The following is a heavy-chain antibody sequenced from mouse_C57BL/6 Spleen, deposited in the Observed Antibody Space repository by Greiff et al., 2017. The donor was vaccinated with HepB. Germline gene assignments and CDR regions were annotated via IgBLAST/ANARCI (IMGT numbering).Heavy chain of an antibody. CDR2: IDPSDSYT. Sequence: VQLQQPGAELVKPGASVKLSCKASAYTFTSYWMQWVKQRPGQGLEWIGEIDPSDSYTNYNQKFKGKATLTVDTSSSTAYMQLSSLTSEDSAVYYCARSGDDTKAMDYWGQGTSVTVSS. V-gene: IGHV1-50*01. CDR1: AYTFTSYW. J-gene: IGHJ4*01. CDR3: ARSGDDTKAMDY. D-gene: IGHD2-12*01.